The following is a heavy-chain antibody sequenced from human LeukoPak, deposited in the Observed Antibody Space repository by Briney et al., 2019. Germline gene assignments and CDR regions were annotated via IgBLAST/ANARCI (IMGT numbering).Heavy chain of an antibody. CDR1: GDSVSSNSAA. Sequence: SQTLSLTCAISGDSVSSNSAAWNWIRQSPSRGLEWLGRTYYRSKWYNDYAVSVKSRITINPDTSKNQFSLQLNSVTPEDTAVYYCAREAYSSSWFAPEFQHWGQGTLVTVSS. CDR3: AREAYSSSWFAPEFQH. CDR2: TYYRSKWYN. V-gene: IGHV6-1*01. D-gene: IGHD6-13*01. J-gene: IGHJ1*01.